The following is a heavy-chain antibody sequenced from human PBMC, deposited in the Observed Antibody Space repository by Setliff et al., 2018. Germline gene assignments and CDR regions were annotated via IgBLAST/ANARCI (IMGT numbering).Heavy chain of an antibody. D-gene: IGHD2-21*01. CDR1: GYTFSDFG. J-gene: IGHJ4*02. CDR3: VLYGPVLGIE. CDR2: ISPYAGRT. Sequence: ASVKVSCKASGYTFSDFGISWVRLAPGQGLEWMGWISPYAGRTFYAPHFQGRVTMTRDMSITTAYMELRSLRFDDTSLYYCVLYGPVLGIEWGQGTLVTVSS. V-gene: IGHV1-2*02.